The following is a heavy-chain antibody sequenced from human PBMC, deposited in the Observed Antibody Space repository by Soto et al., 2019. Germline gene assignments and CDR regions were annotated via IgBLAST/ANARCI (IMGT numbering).Heavy chain of an antibody. D-gene: IGHD2-15*01. CDR2: IWYDGSNK. CDR3: ARDSGVVVAATPVAFDI. Sequence: PGGSLRLSCAASGFTFSSYGMHWVRQAPGKGLEWVAVIWYDGSNKYYADSVKGRFTISRDNSKNTLYLQMNSLRAEDTAVYYCARDSGVVVAATPVAFDIWGQGTMVTVSS. CDR1: GFTFSSYG. V-gene: IGHV3-33*01. J-gene: IGHJ3*02.